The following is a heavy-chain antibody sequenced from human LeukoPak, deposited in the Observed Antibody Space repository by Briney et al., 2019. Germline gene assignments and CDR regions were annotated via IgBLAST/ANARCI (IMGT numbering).Heavy chain of an antibody. V-gene: IGHV4-31*03. CDR2: IYYSGST. D-gene: IGHD3-10*01. CDR1: GGSISSGGYY. J-gene: IGHJ4*02. Sequence: SETLSLTCTVSGGSISSGGYYWSWIRQQPGKGLEWIGYIYYSGSTYYNPSLKSRVTISVDTSKNQFSLKLSSVTAADTAVYYCARGGTLGYYGSGSPITPAPFDYWGQGTLVTVSS. CDR3: ARGGTLGYYGSGSPITPAPFDY.